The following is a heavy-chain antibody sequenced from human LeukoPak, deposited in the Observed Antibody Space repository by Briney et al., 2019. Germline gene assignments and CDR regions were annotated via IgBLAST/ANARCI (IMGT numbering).Heavy chain of an antibody. V-gene: IGHV1-2*02. CDR3: ARATPVAAAGRWFDP. CDR1: GYTFTGYY. Sequence: ASVKVSCKASGYTFTGYYMHWVRQAPGQGLEWMGWINPNSGGTNYAQKFQGRVTMTRDTSISTVYMELSRLRSDDTAVYYCARATPVAAAGRWFDPWGQGTLVTVSS. J-gene: IGHJ5*02. CDR2: INPNSGGT. D-gene: IGHD6-13*01.